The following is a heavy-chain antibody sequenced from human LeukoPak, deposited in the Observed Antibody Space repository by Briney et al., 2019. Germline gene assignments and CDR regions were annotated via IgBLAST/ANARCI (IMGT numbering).Heavy chain of an antibody. CDR2: ISAYNGNT. CDR1: GYTFTSYG. CDR3: ARAHAPPTYYYDSSGYKRYYYYYMDV. V-gene: IGHV1-18*01. D-gene: IGHD3-22*01. J-gene: IGHJ6*03. Sequence: ASVKVSCKASGYTFTSYGISWVRQAPGQGLEWMGWISAYNGNTNYAQKLQGRVTMTTDTSTSTAYMELRSLRSDDTAVYYCARAHAPPTYYYDSSGYKRYYYYYMDVWGKGTTVTVSS.